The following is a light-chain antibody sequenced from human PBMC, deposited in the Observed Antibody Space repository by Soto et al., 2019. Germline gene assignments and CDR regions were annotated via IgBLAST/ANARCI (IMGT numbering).Light chain of an antibody. CDR2: DAS. CDR1: QSISSNY. Sequence: EIVLTQSPGTLSLSPGERATLSCRASQSISSNYVAWYQQKPGQAPRLLIYDASSRATGIPNRFSGSGSGTDFTLTISRLEPEDFAVFYCQPYGESPTFGQGTKVDI. V-gene: IGKV3-20*01. CDR3: QPYGESPT. J-gene: IGKJ1*01.